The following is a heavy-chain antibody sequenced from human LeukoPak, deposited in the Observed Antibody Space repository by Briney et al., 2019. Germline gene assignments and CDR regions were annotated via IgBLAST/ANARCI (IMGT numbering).Heavy chain of an antibody. D-gene: IGHD2-15*01. CDR1: GASFSGYY. Sequence: KPSETLSLTCAFYGASFSGYYWRWIRQPPGKGLEWIGEINRSGITTYNPSLKSRVTISVDTSKKQFSLKLNSVTAADTAVYYCAISHKWLLLDYWGQGTLVTVSS. CDR2: INRSGIT. J-gene: IGHJ4*02. V-gene: IGHV4-34*01. CDR3: AISHKWLLLDY.